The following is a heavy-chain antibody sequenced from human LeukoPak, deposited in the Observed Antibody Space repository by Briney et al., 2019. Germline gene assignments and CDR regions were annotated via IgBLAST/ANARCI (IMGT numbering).Heavy chain of an antibody. CDR1: GYTFTSYD. J-gene: IGHJ5*02. CDR3: ARGPLVRLTSSFDP. D-gene: IGHD3-16*02. V-gene: IGHV1-8*01. CDR2: MNPNSGNT. Sequence: ASVKVSCKASGYTFTSYDINWVRQATGQGLEWMGWMNPNSGNTGSAQRFQGRVTMTRDTSRSTAYMELRSLTSEDTAVYYCARGPLVRLTSSFDPWGQGTLVTVSS.